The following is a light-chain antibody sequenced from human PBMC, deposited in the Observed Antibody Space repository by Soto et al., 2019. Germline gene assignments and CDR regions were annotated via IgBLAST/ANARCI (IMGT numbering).Light chain of an antibody. V-gene: IGLV2-14*01. CDR2: EVR. J-gene: IGLJ2*01. Sequence: QPVLTQPASVSGSPGQSITISCAGTMRDVGAYNLVSWYQHPGRAPQLIIYEVRNRPSGISFRFSGSKSGNTASLTISGLQAEDEADYYCSSYTSKSSLIFGGGTKVTVL. CDR3: SSYTSKSSLI. CDR1: MRDVGAYNL.